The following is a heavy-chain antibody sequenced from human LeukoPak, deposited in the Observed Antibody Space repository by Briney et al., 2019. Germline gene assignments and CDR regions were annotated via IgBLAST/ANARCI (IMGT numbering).Heavy chain of an antibody. CDR1: GFTFSSYG. Sequence: GGSLRLSCAASGFTFSSYGMHRVRQAPGKGLEWVAVISYDGSNKYYADSVKGRFTISRDNSKNTLYLQMNSLRAEDTAVYYCATFPQLVWNYYGMDVWGQGTTVTVSS. V-gene: IGHV3-30*03. J-gene: IGHJ6*02. D-gene: IGHD6-6*01. CDR2: ISYDGSNK. CDR3: ATFPQLVWNYYGMDV.